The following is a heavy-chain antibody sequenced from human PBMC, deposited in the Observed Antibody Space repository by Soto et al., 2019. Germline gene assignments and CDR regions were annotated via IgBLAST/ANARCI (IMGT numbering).Heavy chain of an antibody. CDR3: AKGGRAGRIQLWKPLGYYYYGMDV. CDR2: ISGSGGST. J-gene: IGHJ6*02. Sequence: EVQLLESGGGLVQPGGSLRLSCAASGFTFSSYAMSWVRQAPGKGLEWVSAISGSGGSTYYADSVKGRFTISRDNSKNTLXXQXNXXRAEDTAVYDCAKGGRAGRIQLWKPLGYYYYGMDVWGQGTTVTVSS. D-gene: IGHD5-18*01. V-gene: IGHV3-23*01. CDR1: GFTFSSYA.